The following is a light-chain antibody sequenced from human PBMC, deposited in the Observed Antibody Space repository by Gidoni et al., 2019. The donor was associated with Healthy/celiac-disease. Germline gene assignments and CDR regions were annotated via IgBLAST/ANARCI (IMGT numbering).Light chain of an antibody. V-gene: IGKV3-20*01. J-gene: IGKJ1*01. CDR2: GAS. CDR3: QQYGSSPPWT. CDR1: QSVSSSY. Sequence: EIVLTPSPGTLSLSPGERATLSCRASQSVSSSYLAWYQQKPGQAPRLLIYGASSRATGIPDRFSGSGSGTDFTLTISRLEPEEFAVYYCQQYGSSPPWTFGQGTKVEIK.